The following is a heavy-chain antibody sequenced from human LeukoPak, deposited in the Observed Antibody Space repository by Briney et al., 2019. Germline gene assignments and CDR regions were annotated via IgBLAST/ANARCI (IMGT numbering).Heavy chain of an antibody. CDR2: ILKDGSDA. D-gene: IGHD5-18*01. CDR1: AFTFNNFP. Sequence: GGSLRLSCTASAFTFNNFPMHWVRQAPGKGLGWVTLILKDGSDAFYADSVKGRFTISRDNSKNTLYLQMNSLRAEDTAVYYCAKGFDWIQIGVFDYWGQGTLVTVSS. V-gene: IGHV3-30-3*01. CDR3: AKGFDWIQIGVFDY. J-gene: IGHJ4*02.